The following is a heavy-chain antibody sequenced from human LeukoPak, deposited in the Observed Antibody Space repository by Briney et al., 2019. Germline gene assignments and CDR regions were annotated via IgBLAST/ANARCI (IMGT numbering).Heavy chain of an antibody. V-gene: IGHV4-38-2*02. CDR3: ARDVVSGYATY. CDR2: IYHSGST. Sequence: SETLSLTCTVSGYSISSGYYWGWIRQPPGKGLEWIGGIYHSGSTYYNPSLKSRVTISVDTSKNQFSPKLSSVTAADTAVYYCARDVVSGYATYWGQGTLVTVSS. J-gene: IGHJ4*02. D-gene: IGHD5-12*01. CDR1: GYSISSGYY.